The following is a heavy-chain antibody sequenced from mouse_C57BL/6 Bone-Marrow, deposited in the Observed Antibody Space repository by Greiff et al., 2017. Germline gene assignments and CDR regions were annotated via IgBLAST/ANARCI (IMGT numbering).Heavy chain of an antibody. CDR3: VLYYYVSSPYYFDY. CDR1: GYTFTSYW. D-gene: IGHD1-1*01. Sequence: QVQLKQPGAELVKPGASVKMSCKASGYTFTSYWITWVKQRPGQGLEWIGDIYPGSGSTNYNEKFKSKATLTVDTSSSTAYMQLSSLTSEDSAVYYCVLYYYVSSPYYFDYWGQGTTLTVSS. V-gene: IGHV1-55*01. J-gene: IGHJ2*01. CDR2: IYPGSGST.